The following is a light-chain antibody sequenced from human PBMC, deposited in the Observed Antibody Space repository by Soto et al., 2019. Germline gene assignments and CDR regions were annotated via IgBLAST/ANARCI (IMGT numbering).Light chain of an antibody. V-gene: IGLV1-40*01. J-gene: IGLJ1*01. Sequence: QSVLTQAPSVSGAPGQRGPISCTGSSSNIGAGYDVHWYQQLPGTAPKLLIYGNSNRPSGVPDRFSGSKSGTSASLAITGLQAEDEADYYCQSYDSSLSGLYVFGTGTKVTVL. CDR3: QSYDSSLSGLYV. CDR2: GNS. CDR1: SSNIGAGYD.